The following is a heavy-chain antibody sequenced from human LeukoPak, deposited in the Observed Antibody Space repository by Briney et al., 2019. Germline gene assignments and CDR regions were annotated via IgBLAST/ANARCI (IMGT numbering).Heavy chain of an antibody. CDR2: MNPNSGNT. V-gene: IGHV1-8*02. J-gene: IGHJ5*02. Sequence: ASVKVSCKASGYTFTGYYMHWVRQAPGQGLEWMGWMNPNSGNTGYAQKFQGRVTMTRNTSISTAYMELSSLRSEDTAVYYCARVNGYSSSWYGWFDPWGQGTLVTVSS. CDR3: ARVNGYSSSWYGWFDP. D-gene: IGHD6-13*01. CDR1: GYTFTGYY.